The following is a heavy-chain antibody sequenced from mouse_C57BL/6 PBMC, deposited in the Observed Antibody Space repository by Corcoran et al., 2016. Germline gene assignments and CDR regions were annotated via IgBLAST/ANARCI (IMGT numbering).Heavy chain of an antibody. V-gene: IGHV1-84*01. J-gene: IGHJ1*03. CDR2: IYPGRGNN. CDR1: GYTFTDYY. CDR3: ARWRWYFDV. Sequence: QIQLQQSGPELVKPGASVKISCKSSGYTFTDYYINWVKQRPGQGLEWIGWIYPGRGNNKYNEKFKGKATLTVDTSSSTASMHLSSLSSEDSAVDFCARWRWYFDVWGTGTTVTVSS.